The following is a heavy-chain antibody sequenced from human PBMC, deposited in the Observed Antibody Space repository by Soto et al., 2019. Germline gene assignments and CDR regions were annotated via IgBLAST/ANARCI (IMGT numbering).Heavy chain of an antibody. CDR2: IYHTGNA. V-gene: IGHV4-39*07. D-gene: IGHD3-10*01. J-gene: IGHJ3*02. CDR1: GDSISNSRFY. Sequence: PSETLSLTCSVSGDSISNSRFYWAWIRQPPGEGLEWIGSIYHTGNAYYNPSLKSRVTILVDTSKNQFSLKLTSVTAADTAVYYCARRYGGAFDIWGQGTMVTVSS. CDR3: ARRYGGAFDI.